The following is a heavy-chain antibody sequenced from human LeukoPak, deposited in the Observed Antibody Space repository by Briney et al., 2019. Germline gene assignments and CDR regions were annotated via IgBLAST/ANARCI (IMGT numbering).Heavy chain of an antibody. CDR1: GFTFGDYA. J-gene: IGHJ3*02. CDR3: TRDHCGGDCYSMGAFDI. D-gene: IGHD2-21*02. V-gene: IGHV3-49*04. Sequence: GGSLRLSCEASGFTFGDYAMSWVRQAPGKGLEWVGFIRSKAYGGSTEYAASVKGRFTISRDDSKSIAYLQMNSLKTEDTAVYYCTRDHCGGDCYSMGAFDIWGQGTMSPSLQ. CDR2: IRSKAYGGST.